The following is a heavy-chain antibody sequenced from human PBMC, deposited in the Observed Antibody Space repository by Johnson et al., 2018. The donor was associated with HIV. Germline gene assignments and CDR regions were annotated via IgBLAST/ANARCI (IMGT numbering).Heavy chain of an antibody. V-gene: IGHV3-66*01. CDR3: AAKTLLHAFDI. CDR2: IYTGGNT. Sequence: DVQVVESGGGVVQPGESLRLSCAASGFTFSSDYMSWVRQAPGKGLAWVSFIYTGGNTYYPDSVKGRFTISRDKSKNTLYLQMNSLRAEDTAVYYCAAKTLLHAFDIWGQGTMVTVSS. J-gene: IGHJ3*02. CDR1: GFTFSSDY. D-gene: IGHD2-15*01.